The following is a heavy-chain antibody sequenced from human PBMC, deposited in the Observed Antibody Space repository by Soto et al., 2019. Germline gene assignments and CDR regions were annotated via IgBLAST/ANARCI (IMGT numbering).Heavy chain of an antibody. J-gene: IGHJ4*02. V-gene: IGHV3-23*01. CDR1: GFTFSSYD. CDR3: AKNGLDNSPSAIDS. CDR2: ITGSGRDT. Sequence: GGSLRLSCAASGFTFSSYDMHWVRQATGKGLEWVSGITGSGRDTYYADSVKGRFTISRDNSKNMVFLQMNSLRAEDTALYYCAKNGLDNSPSAIDSWGPGTLVTVSS. D-gene: IGHD2-8*01.